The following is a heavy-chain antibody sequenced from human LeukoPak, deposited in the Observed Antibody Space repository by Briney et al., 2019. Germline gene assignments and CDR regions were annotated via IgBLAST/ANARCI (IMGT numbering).Heavy chain of an antibody. V-gene: IGHV3-53*01. J-gene: IGHJ4*02. CDR3: ARVDDSSGYYPLDY. Sequence: GGSLRLSCAASGFTVSSNYMSWVRQAPGKGLEWVSVIYSGGSTYYADSVKGRFTICRDNSKNTLYLQMNSLRAEDTAVYYCARVDDSSGYYPLDYWGQGTLVTVSS. D-gene: IGHD3-22*01. CDR2: IYSGGST. CDR1: GFTVSSNY.